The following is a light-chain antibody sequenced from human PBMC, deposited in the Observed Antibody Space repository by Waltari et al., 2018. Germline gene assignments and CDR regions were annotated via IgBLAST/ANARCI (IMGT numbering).Light chain of an antibody. J-gene: IGKJ4*01. CDR3: HLYGSART. CDR1: QSVTNNY. V-gene: IGKV3-20*01. CDR2: GVS. Sequence: NVLTQSPGPLSLSPGEGATLSCRASQSVTNNYSAWYQQQPGRAPRLLIYGVSSRATGIPDRFSGSGSGTDFTLTIGRLEPEDSAVYFCHLYGSARTFGGGTK.